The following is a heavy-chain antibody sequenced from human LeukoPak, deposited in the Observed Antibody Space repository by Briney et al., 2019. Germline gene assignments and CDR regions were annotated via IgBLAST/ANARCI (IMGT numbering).Heavy chain of an antibody. CDR3: ARGRRYSSSNWFDP. V-gene: IGHV1-8*03. J-gene: IGHJ5*02. CDR2: MNPNSGNT. Sequence: ASVKVSCKASGYTFTSYDINWVRQATGQGLEWMGWMNPNSGNTGYAQKFQGRVTITRNTSISTAYMELSSLRSEDTAVYYCARGRRYSSSNWFDPWGQGTLVTVSS. CDR1: GYTFTSYD. D-gene: IGHD6-6*01.